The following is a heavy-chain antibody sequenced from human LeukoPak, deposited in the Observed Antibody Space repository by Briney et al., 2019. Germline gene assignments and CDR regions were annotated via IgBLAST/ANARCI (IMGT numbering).Heavy chain of an antibody. CDR1: GFTFSSYS. V-gene: IGHV3-48*01. J-gene: IGHJ4*02. CDR2: ISSSSSTI. D-gene: IGHD2-2*01. Sequence: PGGSLRLSCAAPGFTFSSYSMNWVRQAPGKGLEWVSYISSSSSTIYYADSVKGRFTISRDNAKNSLYLQMNSLRAEDTAVYYCASDIVVVPAASPGANYWGQGTLVTVSS. CDR3: ASDIVVVPAASPGANY.